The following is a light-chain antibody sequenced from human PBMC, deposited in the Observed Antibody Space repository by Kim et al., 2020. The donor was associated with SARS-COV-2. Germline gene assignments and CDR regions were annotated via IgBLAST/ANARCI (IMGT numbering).Light chain of an antibody. J-gene: IGLJ2*01. CDR3: QAWESRTADVV. V-gene: IGLV3-1*01. Sequence: PGQTASSTCCGGNLGDKYACWERQKPCQYPVLGIWQNSKRPSGIPERFSGSNSEKTATLTIRGTQAMEEADYYCQAWESRTADVVFGGGTKLTVL. CDR2: QNS. CDR1: NLGDKY.